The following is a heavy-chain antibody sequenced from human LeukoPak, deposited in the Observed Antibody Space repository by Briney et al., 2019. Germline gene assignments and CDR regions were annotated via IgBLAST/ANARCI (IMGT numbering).Heavy chain of an antibody. Sequence: GGSLRLSCAASGFTFSSYVLHWVRQAPDKGLEWVAFISYDGSNKFYGDSVKGRFTISRDNSKNTLYLQMNSLRTEDTAVYYCAKDLFYYDKGGFDYWGQGTLVTVSS. CDR1: GFTFSSYV. D-gene: IGHD3-22*01. V-gene: IGHV3-30*18. J-gene: IGHJ4*02. CDR2: ISYDGSNK. CDR3: AKDLFYYDKGGFDY.